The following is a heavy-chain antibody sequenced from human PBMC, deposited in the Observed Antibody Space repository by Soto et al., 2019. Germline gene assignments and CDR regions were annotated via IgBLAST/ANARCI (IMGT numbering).Heavy chain of an antibody. V-gene: IGHV1-18*01. CDR2: ISAYNGNT. CDR1: GYTFTSYG. J-gene: IGHJ5*02. Sequence: ASVKVSCKASGYTFTSYGISWVRQAPGQGLEWMGWISAYNGNTNYAQKLQGRVTMTTDTSTSTAYMELSSLRSEDTAVYYCANSPAHNWFDPWGQGTLVTVSS. CDR3: ANSPAHNWFDP.